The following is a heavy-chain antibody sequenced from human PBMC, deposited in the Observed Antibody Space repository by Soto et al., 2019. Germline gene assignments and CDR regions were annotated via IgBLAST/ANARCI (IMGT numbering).Heavy chain of an antibody. V-gene: IGHV1-69*06. CDR3: ARVPPGSSGYLYYFDY. Sequence: GASVKVSCKASGGTFSSYSISWVLQAPGQGLEWMGGIIPIFGTANYAQKFQGRVTITADKSTSTAYMELSSLRSEDMAVYYCARVPPGSSGYLYYFDYWGQGTLVTVSS. CDR2: IIPIFGTA. CDR1: GGTFSSYS. D-gene: IGHD3-22*01. J-gene: IGHJ4*02.